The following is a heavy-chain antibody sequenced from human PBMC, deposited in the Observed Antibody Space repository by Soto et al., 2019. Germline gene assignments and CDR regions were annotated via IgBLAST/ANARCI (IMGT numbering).Heavy chain of an antibody. D-gene: IGHD4-4*01. V-gene: IGHV4-38-2*02. CDR1: GYSINSGYY. CDR3: ARERSASTVTSSSADFDP. CDR2: INHRGT. Sequence: PWETLSLTCGVSGYSINSGYYWAWIRQPPGKGLEWRGTINHRGTYYSPSLESRVTISVDTSKNQFSLRLRSVTAADTAVYYCARERSASTVTSSSADFDPWGQGTLVTAPQ. J-gene: IGHJ5*02.